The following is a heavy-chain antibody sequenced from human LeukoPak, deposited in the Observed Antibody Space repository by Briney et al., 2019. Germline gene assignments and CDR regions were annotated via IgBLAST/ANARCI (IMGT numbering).Heavy chain of an antibody. Sequence: GGSQRLSCAASGFTVSSNYMSWVRQAPGKGLEWVSVIYSGGSTYYADSVKGRFTISRHNSKNTLYLQMNSLRAEDTAVYYCASGRQWLAHYYYGMDVWGQGTTVTVSS. J-gene: IGHJ6*02. CDR1: GFTVSSNY. CDR3: ASGRQWLAHYYYGMDV. CDR2: IYSGGST. D-gene: IGHD6-19*01. V-gene: IGHV3-53*04.